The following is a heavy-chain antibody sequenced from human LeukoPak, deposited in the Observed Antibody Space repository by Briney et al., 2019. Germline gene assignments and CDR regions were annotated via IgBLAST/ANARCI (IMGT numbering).Heavy chain of an antibody. J-gene: IGHJ6*02. CDR3: ARRNAMDV. V-gene: IGHV3-7*03. CDR1: GFTFSNYW. Sequence: GGSLRLSCAASGFTFSNYWMTWVRQAPGKGLEWVANINRDGSERYYVDSVKGRFTISRDDAKSSLYLQMNSLRAEDTAVYCCARRNAMDVWGQGTTVIVFS. CDR2: INRDGSER.